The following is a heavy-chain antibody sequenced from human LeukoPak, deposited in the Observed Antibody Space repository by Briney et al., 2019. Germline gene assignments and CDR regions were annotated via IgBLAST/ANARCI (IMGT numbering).Heavy chain of an antibody. J-gene: IGHJ4*02. CDR2: IYPGDSDT. CDR1: GYRFTSDW. V-gene: IGHV5-51*01. CDR3: ARLSGRVVCSAGSCYIDS. Sequence: GESLQISCQGSGYRFTSDWIGWVRQMPGKGLEWMGIIYPGDSDTRYSPSFQGQVTISADKSVNTAYLQWSSLKASDTAMYYCARLSGRVVCSAGSCYIDSWGQGTLVIVSS. D-gene: IGHD2-15*01.